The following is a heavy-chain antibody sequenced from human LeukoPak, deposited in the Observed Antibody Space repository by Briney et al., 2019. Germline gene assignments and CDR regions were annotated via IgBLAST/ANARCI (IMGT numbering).Heavy chain of an antibody. J-gene: IGHJ6*02. V-gene: IGHV3-23*01. CDR1: GFKFSDYA. D-gene: IGHD3-3*01. CDR2: MSGTGGTS. Sequence: PGGSLRLSCAASGFKFSDYAMNWVRQAPGKGLEWVSGMSGTGGTSYYADSAKGRFTISRDNSKSTLDLQMNSLRAEDTAVYYCAKWVPRSLESIYGMDVWGQGTTVTVSS. CDR3: AKWVPRSLESIYGMDV.